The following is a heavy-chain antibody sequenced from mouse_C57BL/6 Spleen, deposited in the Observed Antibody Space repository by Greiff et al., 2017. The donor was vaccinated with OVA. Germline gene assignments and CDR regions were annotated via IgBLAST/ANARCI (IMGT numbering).Heavy chain of an antibody. CDR1: GYTFTDYY. J-gene: IGHJ1*03. Sequence: EVQLVESGPVLVKPGASVKMSCKASGYTFTDYYMNWVKQSHGKSLEWIGVINPYNGGTSYNQKFKGKATLTVDKSSSTAYMELNSLTSEDSAVYYCARGAPYYYGSSSFDVWGTGTTVTVSS. D-gene: IGHD1-1*01. CDR3: ARGAPYYYGSSSFDV. V-gene: IGHV1-19*01. CDR2: INPYNGGT.